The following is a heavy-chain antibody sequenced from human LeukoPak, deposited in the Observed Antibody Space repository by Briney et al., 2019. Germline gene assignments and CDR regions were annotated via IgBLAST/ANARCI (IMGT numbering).Heavy chain of an antibody. CDR2: ISGSGGTT. J-gene: IGHJ3*02. D-gene: IGHD2-21*01. Sequence: GGSLRLSCAASGFTFGNYAMSWVRQAPGKGLEWVSGISGSGGTTYYADSVKGRFTISRDNSKNTLYLQMNSLRAEDTAVYYCAREIPRRAFDIWGQGTMVTVSS. CDR1: GFTFGNYA. CDR3: AREIPRRAFDI. V-gene: IGHV3-23*01.